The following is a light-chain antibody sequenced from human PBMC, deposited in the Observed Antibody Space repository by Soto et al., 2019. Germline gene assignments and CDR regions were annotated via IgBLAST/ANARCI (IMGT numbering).Light chain of an antibody. V-gene: IGKV3-20*01. CDR3: QQYGSSPWT. Sequence: EIVLTQSPATLCLSPGERVTLSCRASQSVSNSLAWYQQKPGQPPRLLIYDVSNRATGIPARFSGSGSGTGFTLTISRLEPEDFAVYYCQQYGSSPWTFGQGTKVDIK. CDR2: DVS. CDR1: QSVSNS. J-gene: IGKJ1*01.